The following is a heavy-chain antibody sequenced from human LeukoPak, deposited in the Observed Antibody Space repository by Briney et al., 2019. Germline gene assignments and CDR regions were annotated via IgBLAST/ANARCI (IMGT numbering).Heavy chain of an antibody. Sequence: SVKVSCKASGYTFTSYGVNWVRQAPGQGLEWMGGIIPIFGTANYAQKFQGRVTITADKSTSTAYMELSSLKSEDTAVYYCARDAGVVPAAIDYYYMDVWGKGTTVTVSS. CDR1: GYTFTSYG. V-gene: IGHV1-69*06. CDR3: ARDAGVVPAAIDYYYMDV. J-gene: IGHJ6*03. CDR2: IIPIFGTA. D-gene: IGHD2-2*01.